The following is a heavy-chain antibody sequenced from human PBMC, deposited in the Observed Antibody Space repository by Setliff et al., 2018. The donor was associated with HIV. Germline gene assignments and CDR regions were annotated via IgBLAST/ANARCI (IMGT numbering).Heavy chain of an antibody. J-gene: IGHJ4*02. CDR3: AREGEILVGATAAYFDN. CDR2: IYYSGST. Sequence: SETLSLTCTVSGGSVTSHYWGWIRQPPGKGLEWIGYIYYSGSTYYNPSLKSRVTISVDTSKNQFSLKLSSVTAADTAVYYCAREGEILVGATAAYFDNWGQGTLVTVSS. CDR1: GGSVTSHY. V-gene: IGHV4-59*06. D-gene: IGHD1-26*01.